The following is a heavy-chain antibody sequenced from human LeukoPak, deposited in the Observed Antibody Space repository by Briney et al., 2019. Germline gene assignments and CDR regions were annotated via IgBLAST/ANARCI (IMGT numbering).Heavy chain of an antibody. Sequence: NSSETLSLTCTVSGGSISSSSYYWGWIRQPPGKGLEWIGSIYYSGSTYYNPSLTSRVTISVDTSKNQFSLKLSSVTAADTAVYYCARVEMATNIGIYYFDYWGQGTLVTVSS. D-gene: IGHD5-24*01. V-gene: IGHV4-39*07. CDR2: IYYSGST. CDR1: GGSISSSSYY. J-gene: IGHJ4*02. CDR3: ARVEMATNIGIYYFDY.